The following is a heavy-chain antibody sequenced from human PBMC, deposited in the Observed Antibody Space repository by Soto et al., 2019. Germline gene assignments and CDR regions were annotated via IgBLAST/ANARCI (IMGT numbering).Heavy chain of an antibody. Sequence: EVQLGESGGGLVQPGGSLRLSCAASGFTFSSYAMSWVRQSPGKGLEWVSAISGSGGSTYYADSVKGRFTISRDNAKNTLYLQMNSLRAEDTAVYYCAKDKRLYDYGGNSIDYWGQGTLVTVSS. V-gene: IGHV3-23*04. J-gene: IGHJ4*02. CDR3: AKDKRLYDYGGNSIDY. CDR2: ISGSGGST. CDR1: GFTFSSYA. D-gene: IGHD4-17*01.